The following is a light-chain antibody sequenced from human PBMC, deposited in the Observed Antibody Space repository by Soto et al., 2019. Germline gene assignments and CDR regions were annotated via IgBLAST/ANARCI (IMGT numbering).Light chain of an antibody. J-gene: IGKJ1*01. CDR2: GAS. CDR3: QQYGSSPRT. V-gene: IGKV3-20*01. Sequence: EIVLTQSPGTLSLSPGERATLSCRASQSVSSSYLAWYQQKPGQAPRLLIYGASSRATGIPDRFSGSGSGTDFTLTISRLEPEDFAVYYCQQYGSSPRTFCQGTKVEIK. CDR1: QSVSSSY.